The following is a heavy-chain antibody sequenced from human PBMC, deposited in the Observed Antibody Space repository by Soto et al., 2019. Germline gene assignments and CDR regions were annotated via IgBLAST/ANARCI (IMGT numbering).Heavy chain of an antibody. Sequence: EVQLLQSGGGLVQPGGSLRLSCAVSGFSFSSYAMNWVRQAPGKGLEWVSTISGTGGSTYYPDSVNGRLTISRDNSKNTVYLQMNSLRAEDAAVYYCAKEMTSGYYLFDYWGQGTLVTVSS. CDR1: GFSFSSYA. D-gene: IGHD3-22*01. CDR2: ISGTGGST. J-gene: IGHJ4*02. V-gene: IGHV3-23*01. CDR3: AKEMTSGYYLFDY.